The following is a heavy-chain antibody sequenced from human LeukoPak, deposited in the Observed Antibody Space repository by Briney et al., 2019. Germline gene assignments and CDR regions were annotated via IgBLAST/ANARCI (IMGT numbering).Heavy chain of an antibody. CDR3: ARGDYSSGWGYYFDY. V-gene: IGHV1-2*06. J-gene: IGHJ4*02. D-gene: IGHD6-19*01. CDR2: INPNSGGT. Sequence: ASVKVSCKASGYTFTGYYMHWVRQAPGQGLEWMGRINPNSGGTNYAQKFQGRVTMTRDTSISTAYMELSRLRSDDTAVYYCARGDYSSGWGYYFDYWGQGTLVTVSS. CDR1: GYTFTGYY.